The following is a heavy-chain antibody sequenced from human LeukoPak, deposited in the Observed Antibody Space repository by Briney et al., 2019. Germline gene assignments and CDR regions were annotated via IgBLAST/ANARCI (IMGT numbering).Heavy chain of an antibody. V-gene: IGHV4-59*02. J-gene: IGHJ5*01. CDR1: GGSVSSYY. Sequence: PSETLSLTCIVSGGSVSSYYWTWIRQPPGKGLEWIGYIYNSGSTNYNSSLKSRVTISVDTSKNQFSLKLSSVTAADTAVYYCARDTDSSGYYDSWGQGTLVTASS. CDR2: IYNSGST. D-gene: IGHD3-22*01. CDR3: ARDTDSSGYYDS.